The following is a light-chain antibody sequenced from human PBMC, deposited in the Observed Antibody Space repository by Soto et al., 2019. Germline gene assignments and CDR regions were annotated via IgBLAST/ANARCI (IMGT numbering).Light chain of an antibody. J-gene: IGLJ2*01. V-gene: IGLV2-8*01. CDR3: SSYADSTLV. CDR1: SSDVGAYNY. CDR2: EVS. Sequence: QSALTQPPSASGSPGQSVAISCTGTSSDVGAYNYVSWYQQHPGKAPKLLIFEVSKRPSGVPDRFSGSKSGNTASLTVSGLQAEDEADYYCSSYADSTLVFGGGTKVTVL.